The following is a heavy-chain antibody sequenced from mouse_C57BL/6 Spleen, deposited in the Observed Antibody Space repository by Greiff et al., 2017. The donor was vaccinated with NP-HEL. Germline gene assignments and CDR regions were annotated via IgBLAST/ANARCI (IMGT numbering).Heavy chain of an antibody. CDR2: IDPENGDT. D-gene: IGHD1-1*01. Sequence: EVQLQQSGAELVRPGASVKLSCTASGFNIKDDYMHWVKQRPEQGLEWIGWIDPENGDTEYASKVQGKATITADTSSNTAYLQLSSLTSEDTAVYYCTMRYYGSSPYAMDYCGQETSVTVSS. J-gene: IGHJ4*01. V-gene: IGHV14-4*01. CDR1: GFNIKDDY. CDR3: TMRYYGSSPYAMDY.